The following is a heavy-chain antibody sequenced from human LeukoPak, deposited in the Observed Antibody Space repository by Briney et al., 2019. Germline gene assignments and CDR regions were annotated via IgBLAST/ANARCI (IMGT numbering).Heavy chain of an antibody. V-gene: IGHV3-7*03. J-gene: IGHJ2*01. Sequence: GGSLRLSCAASGFTFSSYWMSWVRQAPGKGLEWVANIKQDGSEKYYADSVKGRFTISRDNAKNSLYLQMNSLRAEDTAVYYCARGGKYSSGWDYWYFDLWGRGTLVTVSS. CDR1: GFTFSSYW. D-gene: IGHD6-19*01. CDR3: ARGGKYSSGWDYWYFDL. CDR2: IKQDGSEK.